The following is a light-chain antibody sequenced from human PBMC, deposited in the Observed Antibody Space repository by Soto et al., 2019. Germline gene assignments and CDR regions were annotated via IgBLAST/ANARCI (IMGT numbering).Light chain of an antibody. CDR1: SGHSNYA. J-gene: IGLJ1*01. Sequence: QSVLTQSPSASASLGASVKLTCTLSSGHSNYAIAWHQQQPEKGPRYLMKLNSDGSHRKGDGIPDRFSGSSSGAERYLAISSLHSEDEADYYCQAWDTGTQNFFGTGTKLTVL. CDR2: LNSDGSH. V-gene: IGLV4-69*01. CDR3: QAWDTGTQNF.